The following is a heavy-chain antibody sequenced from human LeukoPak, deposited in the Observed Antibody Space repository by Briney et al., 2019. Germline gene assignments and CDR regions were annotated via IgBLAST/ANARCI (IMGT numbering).Heavy chain of an antibody. V-gene: IGHV1-46*01. CDR1: GYTFTSYY. D-gene: IGHD3-10*01. J-gene: IGHJ4*02. CDR3: ARAYTGVRYFDY. CDR2: INPSGGST. Sequence: ASAKVSCKASGYTFTSYYMHWVRQAPGQGLEWMGIINPSGGSTSYAQKFQGRVTMTRDMSTSTVYMELSSLRSEDTAVYYCARAYTGVRYFDYWGQGTLVTVSS.